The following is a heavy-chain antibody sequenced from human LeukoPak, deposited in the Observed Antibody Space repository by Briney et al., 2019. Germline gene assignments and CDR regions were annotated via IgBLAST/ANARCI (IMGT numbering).Heavy chain of an antibody. CDR2: IYYSGST. Sequence: SETLSLTCTVSGGSISGSSYYWGWIRQHPGKGLEWIGYIYYSGSTYYNPSLKSRVTISVDTSKNQFSLKLSSVTAADTAVYYCARECGDYVNWFDPWGQGTLVTVSS. D-gene: IGHD4-17*01. V-gene: IGHV4-31*03. J-gene: IGHJ5*02. CDR1: GGSISGSSYY. CDR3: ARECGDYVNWFDP.